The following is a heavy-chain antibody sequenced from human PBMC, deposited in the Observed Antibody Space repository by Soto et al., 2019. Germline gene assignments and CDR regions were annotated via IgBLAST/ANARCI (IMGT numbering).Heavy chain of an antibody. V-gene: IGHV4-59*01. J-gene: IGHJ6*01. CDR2: IYYCGST. CDR1: GGSISSYY. CDR3: ARDARGDYYASGSYRLYYGMDV. Sequence: SETLSLTCTVSGGSISSYYWSWIRQPPGKVLEWIGYIYYCGSTNYNPSLESRVTISVDTSKNQFSLKLSSVTAADTAVYFCARDARGDYYASGSYRLYYGMDVWGRGTTVT. D-gene: IGHD3-10*01.